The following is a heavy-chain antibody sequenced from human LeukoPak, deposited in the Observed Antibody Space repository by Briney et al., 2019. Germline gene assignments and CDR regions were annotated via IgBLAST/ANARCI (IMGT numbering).Heavy chain of an antibody. CDR1: GFTFSSYS. J-gene: IGHJ4*02. CDR3: ARDAAPSEYGDLYYFDY. D-gene: IGHD4-17*01. Sequence: GGSPRLSCAASGFTFSSYSMNWVRQAPGKGLEWVSYISTSSSTIYYADSVKGRFTISRDNAKNSLYLQMNSLRDEDTAVYYCARDAAPSEYGDLYYFDYWGQGTLVTVSA. CDR2: ISTSSSTI. V-gene: IGHV3-48*02.